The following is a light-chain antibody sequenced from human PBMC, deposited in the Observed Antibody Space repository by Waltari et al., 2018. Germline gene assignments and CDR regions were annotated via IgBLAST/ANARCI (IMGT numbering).Light chain of an antibody. V-gene: IGLV2-23*02. Sequence: QSALTQPASVSGSPGQSITISCTGTSSDVGNYKRVPWYQQHPGKAPKLMIYAVSKRPSGVSVRFSGSKSGDMASLTISGLQPEDEAEYFCSSYAGSSKGVFGGGTKVTVL. CDR1: SSDVGNYKR. CDR2: AVS. J-gene: IGLJ2*01. CDR3: SSYAGSSKGV.